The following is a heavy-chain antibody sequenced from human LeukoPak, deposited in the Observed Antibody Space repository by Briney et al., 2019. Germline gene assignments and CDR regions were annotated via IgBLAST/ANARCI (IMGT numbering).Heavy chain of an antibody. J-gene: IGHJ4*02. CDR2: INHSGST. CDR3: ARNLGKLDY. CDR1: GGSFSGYY. D-gene: IGHD1-1*01. Sequence: TSETLSLTCAVYGGSFSGYYWSWIRQPPGKGLEWIGEINHSGSTNYNPSLKSRVTISVDTSKNQFSLKLSSVTAADTAVYYCARNLGKLDYWGQGTLVTVSS. V-gene: IGHV4-34*01.